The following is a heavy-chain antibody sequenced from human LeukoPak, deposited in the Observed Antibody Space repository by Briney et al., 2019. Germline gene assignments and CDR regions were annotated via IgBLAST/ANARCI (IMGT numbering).Heavy chain of an antibody. V-gene: IGHV3-30*03. Sequence: GGSLRLSCAASGFTFSSYSMHWVRQAPGKGLEWVAVISYDGSNKYYADSVKGRFTISRDNSKNTLYLQMNSLRAEDTAVYYCVKHKTEYDILTGYFDYWGQGTLVTVSS. CDR2: ISYDGSNK. CDR3: VKHKTEYDILTGYFDY. CDR1: GFTFSSYS. D-gene: IGHD3-9*01. J-gene: IGHJ4*02.